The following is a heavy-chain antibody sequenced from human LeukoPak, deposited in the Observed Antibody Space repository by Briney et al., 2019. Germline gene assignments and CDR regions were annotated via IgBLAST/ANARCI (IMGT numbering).Heavy chain of an antibody. CDR3: ARDLSSFWYYDSSGYHFDY. Sequence: GASVKVSCKASGYTFTSYDINWVRQATGQGLEWMGWMNPNSGNTGYAQKFQGRVTMTRDTSISTAYMELSRLRSDDTAVYYCARDLSSFWYYDSSGYHFDYWGQGTLVTVSS. D-gene: IGHD3-22*01. CDR1: GYTFTSYD. CDR2: MNPNSGNT. V-gene: IGHV1-8*01. J-gene: IGHJ4*02.